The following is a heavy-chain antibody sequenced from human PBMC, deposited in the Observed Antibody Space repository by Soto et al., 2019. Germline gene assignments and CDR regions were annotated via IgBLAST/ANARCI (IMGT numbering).Heavy chain of an antibody. Sequence: TLSLMCPVSGGSISSGGYYWSWSRKHPGKGLEWIGYIYYSGSTYYNPSLKSRVTISVDTSKNQFYLKLSSVTDADTPVYYCARELTGGLRFLGVGMDVWGQGITGTVSS. CDR3: ARELTGGLRFLGVGMDV. D-gene: IGHD3-3*01. J-gene: IGHJ6*02. V-gene: IGHV4-31*03. CDR1: GGSISSGGYY. CDR2: IYYSGST.